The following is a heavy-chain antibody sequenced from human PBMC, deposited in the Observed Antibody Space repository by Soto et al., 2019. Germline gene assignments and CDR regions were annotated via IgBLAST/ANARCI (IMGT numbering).Heavy chain of an antibody. CDR3: ARDGPCCSSTSCYTDGFDY. Sequence: PSQTLSLTCAISGDSVSSNSAAWNWIRQSPSRGLEWLGRTYYRSKWYNDYAVSVKSRITINPDTSKNQFSLQLNSVTPEDTAVYYCARDGPCCSSTSCYTDGFDYWGQGTLVTVSS. D-gene: IGHD2-2*02. CDR2: TYYRSKWYN. V-gene: IGHV6-1*01. J-gene: IGHJ4*02. CDR1: GDSVSSNSAA.